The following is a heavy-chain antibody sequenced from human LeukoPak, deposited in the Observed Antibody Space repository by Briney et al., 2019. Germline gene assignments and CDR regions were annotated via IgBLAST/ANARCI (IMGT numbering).Heavy chain of an antibody. CDR1: GYSISSGYY. J-gene: IGHJ4*02. CDR2: IYHSGST. V-gene: IGHV4-38-2*02. Sequence: SETLSLTCTVSGYSISSGYYWGWIRQPPGKGLEWIGSIYHSGSTYYNPSLKSRVTITVDTSKNQFSLKLSSVTAADTAVYYCAREWELLGNGYWGQGTLVTVSS. D-gene: IGHD1-26*01. CDR3: AREWELLGNGY.